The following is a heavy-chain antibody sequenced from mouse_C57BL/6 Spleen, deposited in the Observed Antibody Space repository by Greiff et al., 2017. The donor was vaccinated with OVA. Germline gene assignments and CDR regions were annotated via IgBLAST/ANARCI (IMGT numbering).Heavy chain of an antibody. CDR2: INPSSGYT. CDR3: ASRYGSSYGAMDY. V-gene: IGHV1-7*01. Sequence: SGAELAKPGASVKLSCKASGYTFTSYWMHWVKQRPGQGLEWIGYINPSSGYTKYNQKFKDKATLTADKSSSTAYMQLRSLTYEDSAVYYCASRYGSSYGAMDYWGQGTSVTVSS. CDR1: GYTFTSYW. D-gene: IGHD1-1*01. J-gene: IGHJ4*01.